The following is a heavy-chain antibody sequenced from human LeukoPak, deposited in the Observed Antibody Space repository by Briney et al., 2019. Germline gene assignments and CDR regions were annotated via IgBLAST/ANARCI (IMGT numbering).Heavy chain of an antibody. Sequence: PGRSLRLSCAASGFTFSSYAMHWVRQAPGKGLEWVASISYDGSYKYYADPVKGRFTISRDNSKNTLYLQMNSLRAEDTAVYYCARAFPRYCSSTSCENNWFDPWGQGTLVTVSS. J-gene: IGHJ5*02. D-gene: IGHD2-2*01. CDR3: ARAFPRYCSSTSCENNWFDP. CDR1: GFTFSSYA. CDR2: ISYDGSYK. V-gene: IGHV3-30-3*01.